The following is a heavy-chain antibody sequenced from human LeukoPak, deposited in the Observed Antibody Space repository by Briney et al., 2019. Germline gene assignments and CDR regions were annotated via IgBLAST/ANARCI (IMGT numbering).Heavy chain of an antibody. V-gene: IGHV1-18*01. CDR3: ARDYWESGVGDLDNWFDP. J-gene: IGHJ5*02. CDR2: ISAYNGNT. Sequence: GASVKVSCKASGYTFTSYGISWVRQAPGQGLEWMGWISAYNGNTNYAQKLQGRVTVTTDTSTSTAYMELRSLRSDDTAVYYCARDYWESGVGDLDNWFDPWGQGTLVTVSS. D-gene: IGHD1-26*01. CDR1: GYTFTSYG.